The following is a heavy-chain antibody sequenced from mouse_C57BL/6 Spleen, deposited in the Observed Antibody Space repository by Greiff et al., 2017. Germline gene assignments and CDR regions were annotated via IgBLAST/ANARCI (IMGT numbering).Heavy chain of an antibody. Sequence: EVKLVESGGGLVQPGGSLKLSCAASGFTFSDYYMYWVRQTPEKRLEWVAYISNGGGSTYYPDTVKGRFTISRDNAKNTLYLQMSRLKSEDTAMYYCARHPYGSSYNWFAYWGQGTLVTVSA. D-gene: IGHD1-1*01. J-gene: IGHJ3*01. V-gene: IGHV5-12*01. CDR1: GFTFSDYY. CDR2: ISNGGGST. CDR3: ARHPYGSSYNWFAY.